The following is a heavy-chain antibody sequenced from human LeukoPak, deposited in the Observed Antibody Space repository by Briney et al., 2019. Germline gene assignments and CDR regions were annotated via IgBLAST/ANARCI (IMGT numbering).Heavy chain of an antibody. CDR3: AGAGYYYSPPPYYMDV. Sequence: PSETLSLTCTVSGVSISSYYWSWIRQPAGKGLEWIGRIYTSGSTNYNPSLKSRVTMSVDTSKNQFSLKLSSVTAADTAVYYCAGAGYYYSPPPYYMDVWGKGTTVTISS. D-gene: IGHD3-10*01. CDR1: GVSISSYY. V-gene: IGHV4-4*07. CDR2: IYTSGST. J-gene: IGHJ6*03.